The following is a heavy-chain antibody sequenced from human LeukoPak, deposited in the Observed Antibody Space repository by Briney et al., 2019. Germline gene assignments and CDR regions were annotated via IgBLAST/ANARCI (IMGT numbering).Heavy chain of an antibody. D-gene: IGHD3-10*01. CDR1: GFTFSSYW. Sequence: PGGSLRLSCAASGFTFSSYWMTWVRQAPGKGLEWVANIKQDGSEKYYMDSVKGRFTVSRDNAKSSLYLQMNSLRAEDTAVYYCARYGSGSYYWYFDLRGRGTLVTVSS. CDR2: IKQDGSEK. CDR3: ARYGSGSYYWYFDL. V-gene: IGHV3-7*01. J-gene: IGHJ2*01.